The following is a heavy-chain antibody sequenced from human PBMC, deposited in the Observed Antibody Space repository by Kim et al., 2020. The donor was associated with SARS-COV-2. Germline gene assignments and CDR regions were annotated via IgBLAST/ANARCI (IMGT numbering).Heavy chain of an antibody. J-gene: IGHJ4*02. CDR2: IYGGGGT. CDR3: AREPSTYFDY. V-gene: IGHV3-66*01. Sequence: GGSLRLSCVVSGFTVSNTYMSWVRQAPGKGLEWVSIIYGGGGTYYADSVKGRFTIPRDDSKNTVYLQMNNLSAEDTALYFCAREPSTYFDYWGQGTLVTVSS. CDR1: GFTVSNTY.